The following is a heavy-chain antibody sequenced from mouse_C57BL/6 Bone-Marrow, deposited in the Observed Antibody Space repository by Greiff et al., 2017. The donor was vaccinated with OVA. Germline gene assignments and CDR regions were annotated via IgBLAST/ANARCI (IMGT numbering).Heavy chain of an antibody. Sequence: VQLQESGAELARPGASVKLSCKASGYTFTSYGISWVKQRTGQGLEWIGEIYPRSGNTYYNEKFKGKATLTADKSSSTAYMELRSLTSEDSAVYFCRYYGSSYWYFDVWGTGTTVTVSS. CDR1: GYTFTSYG. J-gene: IGHJ1*03. V-gene: IGHV1-81*01. CDR3: RYYGSSYWYFDV. D-gene: IGHD1-1*01. CDR2: IYPRSGNT.